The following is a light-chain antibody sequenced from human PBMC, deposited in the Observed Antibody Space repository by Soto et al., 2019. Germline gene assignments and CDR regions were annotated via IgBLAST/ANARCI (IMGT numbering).Light chain of an antibody. J-gene: IGKJ2*01. Sequence: EIVLTQSPGSLSLSPGERTTLSCRASQSVSSSALAWYQQKPGQAPRLLISAASSGATGIPDRFSGSGSGTDFTLTISGLEPEEFAVYYCQQYGSSPYTFGRGTKLESK. CDR1: QSVSSSA. V-gene: IGKV3-20*01. CDR2: AAS. CDR3: QQYGSSPYT.